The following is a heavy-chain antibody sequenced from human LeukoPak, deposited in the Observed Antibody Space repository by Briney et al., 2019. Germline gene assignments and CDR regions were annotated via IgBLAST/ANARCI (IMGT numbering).Heavy chain of an antibody. CDR3: ARVLEDDY. J-gene: IGHJ4*02. V-gene: IGHV3-21*01. CDR1: GFTFSSYS. D-gene: IGHD2/OR15-2a*01. CDR2: ISSSSSYI. Sequence: GGSLRLSCAASGFTFSSYSMNWVRQAPGKGLEWVSSISSSSSYIYHADSVKGRFTISRDNAKNSLYLQMNSLRAEDTAVYYCARVLEDDYWGQGTLVTVSS.